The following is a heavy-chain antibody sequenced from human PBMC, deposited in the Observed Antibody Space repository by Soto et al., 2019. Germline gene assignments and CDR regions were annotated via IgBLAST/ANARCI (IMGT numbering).Heavy chain of an antibody. V-gene: IGHV3-23*01. Sequence: EVQLLESGGGLVQPGGSLRLSCAASGFTFSSYAMSWVRQAPGKGLEWVSAISGSGGSTYYADSVKGRFTISRDNSKNTLYLQMNSLRAQDTAVYYCAKGDVLRFLEWLLRSLDYWGQGTLVTVSS. CDR2: ISGSGGST. CDR1: GFTFSSYA. CDR3: AKGDVLRFLEWLLRSLDY. D-gene: IGHD3-3*01. J-gene: IGHJ4*02.